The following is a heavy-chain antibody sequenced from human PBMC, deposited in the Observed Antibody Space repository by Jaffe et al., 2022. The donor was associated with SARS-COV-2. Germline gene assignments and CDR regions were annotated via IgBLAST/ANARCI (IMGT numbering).Heavy chain of an antibody. Sequence: EVQLVQSGAEVKKPGESLKISCKGSGYSFTSYWIGWVRQMPGKGLEWMGIIYPGDSDTRYSPSFQGQVTISADKSISTAYLQWSSLKASDTAMYYCARQEAHCSSTSCYVSWFDPWGQGTLVTVSS. CDR3: ARQEAHCSSTSCYVSWFDP. V-gene: IGHV5-51*01. CDR2: IYPGDSDT. CDR1: GYSFTSYW. J-gene: IGHJ5*02. D-gene: IGHD2-2*01.